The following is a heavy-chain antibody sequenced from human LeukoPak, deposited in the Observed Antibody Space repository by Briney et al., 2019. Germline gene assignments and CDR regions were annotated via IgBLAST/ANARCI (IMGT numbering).Heavy chain of an antibody. CDR3: ARDAGSSSWYPTSPAYYYGMDV. CDR2: INPNSGGT. D-gene: IGHD6-13*01. CDR1: GYTFTGYY. J-gene: IGHJ6*02. Sequence: GAVKVSCKASGYTFTGYYMHWMRQAPGQGLEWMGWINPNSGGTNYAQKFQGRVTMTRDTSISTAYMELSRLRSDDTAVYYCARDAGSSSWYPTSPAYYYGMDVWGQGTTVTVSS. V-gene: IGHV1-2*02.